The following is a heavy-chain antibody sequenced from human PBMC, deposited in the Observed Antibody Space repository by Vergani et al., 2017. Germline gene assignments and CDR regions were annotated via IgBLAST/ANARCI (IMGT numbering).Heavy chain of an antibody. CDR3: TRVWYYDSIAYCAY. V-gene: IGHV1-58*02. CDR2: IVFGSGNT. Sequence: QMQLVQSGPEVKQPGTSVKVSCKASGFTFTSSAMQWVRQARGQRLEWIGWIVFGSGNTNYAQKVQERVTITRDMSTSTAYMELSSLRSEDTAVYYCTRVWYYDSIAYCAYWGQGTLVTVSS. CDR1: GFTFTSSA. D-gene: IGHD3-22*01. J-gene: IGHJ4*02.